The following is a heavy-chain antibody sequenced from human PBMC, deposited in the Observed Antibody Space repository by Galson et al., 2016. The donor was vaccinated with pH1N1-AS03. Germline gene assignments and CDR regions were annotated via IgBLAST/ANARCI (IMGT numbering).Heavy chain of an antibody. V-gene: IGHV3-23*01. CDR2: ISGSGST. CDR3: AKDNDQSTIFGVVIPNLDY. Sequence: SLRLSCAASGFTFSSYAMTWVRQAPGKGLEWVSSISGSGSTYYADSVKGWFTISRDNSKDTLSLQMDSLRAEDTAVYYCAKDNDQSTIFGVVIPNLDYWGQGTLVTGSS. CDR1: GFTFSSYA. D-gene: IGHD3-3*01. J-gene: IGHJ4*02.